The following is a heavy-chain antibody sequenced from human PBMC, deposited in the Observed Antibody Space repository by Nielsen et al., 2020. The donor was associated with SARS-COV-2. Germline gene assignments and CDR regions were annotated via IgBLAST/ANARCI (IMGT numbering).Heavy chain of an antibody. CDR1: GYSFTSYW. CDR2: IYPGDSDT. D-gene: IGHD3-10*01. J-gene: IGHJ6*02. CDR3: ARLYYGSGSYGLLAYYYGMDV. Sequence: ESLKISCKGSGYSFTSYWIGWVRQMPGKGLEWMGIIYPGDSDTRYSPSFQGQVTISADKSISTAYLQWSSLKASDTAMYYCARLYYGSGSYGLLAYYYGMDVWGQGTTVTVSS. V-gene: IGHV5-51*01.